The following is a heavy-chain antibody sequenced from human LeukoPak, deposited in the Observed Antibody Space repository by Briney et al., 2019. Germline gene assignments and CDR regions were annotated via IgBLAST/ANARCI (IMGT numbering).Heavy chain of an antibody. CDR3: ARRISGYDASDY. CDR1: GYSFTSYW. CDR2: IDPSDSYT. J-gene: IGHJ4*02. V-gene: IGHV5-10-1*01. D-gene: IGHD5-12*01. Sequence: GESLKISCKGSGYSFTSYWISWVRQMPGKGLEWMGRIDPSDSYTNYSPSFQGHVTISADKSISTAYLQWSSLKASDTAMYYCARRISGYDASDYWGQGTLVTVSS.